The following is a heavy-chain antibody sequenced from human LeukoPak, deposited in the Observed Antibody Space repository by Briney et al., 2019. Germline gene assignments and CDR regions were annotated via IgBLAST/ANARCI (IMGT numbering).Heavy chain of an antibody. CDR1: GYSFTSYW. D-gene: IGHD3-10*01. Sequence: GESLKISCKGSGYSFTSYWIGWVRQTPGKGLEWMGIIYPGDSDTRYSPSFQGQVTISADKSISTAYLQWSSLKASDTAMYYCARYGSGSYYKYYYYGMGVWGQGTTVTVSS. CDR3: ARYGSGSYYKYYYYGMGV. J-gene: IGHJ6*02. CDR2: IYPGDSDT. V-gene: IGHV5-51*01.